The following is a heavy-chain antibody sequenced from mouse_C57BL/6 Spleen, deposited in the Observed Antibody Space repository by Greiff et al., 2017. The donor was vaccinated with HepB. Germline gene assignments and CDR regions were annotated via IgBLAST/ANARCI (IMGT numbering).Heavy chain of an antibody. CDR1: GFTFSSYA. V-gene: IGHV5-4*01. J-gene: IGHJ2*01. CDR3: ARGAQLGGYFDY. D-gene: IGHD4-1*02. CDR2: ISDGGSYT. Sequence: EVHLVESGGGLVKPGGSLKLSCAASGFTFSSYAMSWVRQTPEKRLEWVATISDGGSYTYYPDNVKGRFTISRDNAKNNLYLQMSHLKSEDTAMYYCARGAQLGGYFDYWGQGTTLTVSS.